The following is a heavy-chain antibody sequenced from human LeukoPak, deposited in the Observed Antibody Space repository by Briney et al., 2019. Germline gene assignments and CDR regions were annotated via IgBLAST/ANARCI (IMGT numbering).Heavy chain of an antibody. V-gene: IGHV3-23*01. CDR2: IGGGGYST. J-gene: IGHJ5*02. CDR3: AKGSSSSSLNWFDP. D-gene: IGHD6-6*01. Sequence: GGSLRLSCAASGFTFSSYAMTGVRQAPGKGREWVSGIGGGGYSTYYADSVKGRFTISRDNSQTTLYLQMNSLRADDTAIYYCAKGSSSSSLNWFDPWGQGALVTVSS. CDR1: GFTFSSYA.